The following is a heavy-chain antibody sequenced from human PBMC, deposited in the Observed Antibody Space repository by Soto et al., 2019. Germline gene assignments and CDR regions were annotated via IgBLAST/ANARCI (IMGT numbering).Heavy chain of an antibody. CDR3: TSRFKTSPGGY. CDR1: GFSFSGSG. Sequence: GESLKISCAASGFSFSGSGMHWVRQASGKGLEWVGLIKSKASNYATAYAASVKGRFTISRDDSKNTAYLQMDSLKTEDTAVYYCTSRFKTSPGGYWGRGSLVTVSS. V-gene: IGHV3-73*01. D-gene: IGHD3-3*01. J-gene: IGHJ4*02. CDR2: IKSKASNYAT.